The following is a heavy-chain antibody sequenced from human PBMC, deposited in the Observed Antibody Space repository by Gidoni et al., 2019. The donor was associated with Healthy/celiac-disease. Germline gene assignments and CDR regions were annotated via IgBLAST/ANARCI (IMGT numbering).Heavy chain of an antibody. CDR3: ARGGAYYDILTGYYGIDP. CDR1: GFNLRSST. V-gene: IGHV3-48*03. J-gene: IGHJ5*02. CDR2: MSSSGSTI. D-gene: IGHD3-9*01. Sequence: EVQLVESGGGLVQPGGPVRLPCPASGFNLRSSTRNWFRQAPGKGLVWVSYMSSSGSTIYYADSVKARFTISRDNAKNSLYLQMNSLRAEDTAVYYCARGGAYYDILTGYYGIDPWGQGTLVTVSS.